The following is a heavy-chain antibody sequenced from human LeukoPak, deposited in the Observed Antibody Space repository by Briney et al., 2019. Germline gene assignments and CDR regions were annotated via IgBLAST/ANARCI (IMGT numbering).Heavy chain of an antibody. Sequence: SETLSLTCAVYGGSVSGYCWSWIRQPPGKGLEWIGEINHSGTTNSNPSLKSRVTMSVDRSKNQFSLNLSSVTAADTAVYYCSRGRVNGKFDYWGQGALVSVSS. CDR1: GGSVSGYC. CDR2: INHSGTT. V-gene: IGHV4-34*01. CDR3: SRGRVNGKFDY. D-gene: IGHD2-8*01. J-gene: IGHJ4*02.